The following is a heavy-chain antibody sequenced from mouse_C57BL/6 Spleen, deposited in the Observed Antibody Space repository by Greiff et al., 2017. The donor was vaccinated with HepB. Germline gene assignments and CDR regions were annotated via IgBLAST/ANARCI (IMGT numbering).Heavy chain of an antibody. J-gene: IGHJ2*01. Sequence: EVQLQQSGPELVKPGASVKISCKASGYTFTDYYMNWVKQSHGKSLEWIGDINPNNGGTSYNQKFKGKATLTVDKSSSTAYMELRSLTSEDSAVYYCARSRSTMVTTGFDYWGQGTTRTVSS. D-gene: IGHD2-2*01. CDR3: ARSRSTMVTTGFDY. V-gene: IGHV1-26*01. CDR2: INPNNGGT. CDR1: GYTFTDYY.